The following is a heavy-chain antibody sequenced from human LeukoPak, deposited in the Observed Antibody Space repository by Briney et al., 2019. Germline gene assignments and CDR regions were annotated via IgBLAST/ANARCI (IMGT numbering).Heavy chain of an antibody. Sequence: GGSLRLSCAASGFTFRNYWMNWVRQAPGKGLEWVANIKQDGSEKYYVDSVKGRFTISRDNAKNSLHLQMNSLRAEDTAVYYCARGGSLWGQGTLVTVSS. V-gene: IGHV3-7*04. CDR1: GFTFRNYW. D-gene: IGHD1-26*01. CDR2: IKQDGSEK. CDR3: ARGGSL. J-gene: IGHJ4*02.